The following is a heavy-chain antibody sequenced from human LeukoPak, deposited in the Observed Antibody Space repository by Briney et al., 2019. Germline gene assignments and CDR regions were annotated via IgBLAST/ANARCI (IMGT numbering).Heavy chain of an antibody. V-gene: IGHV3-23*01. Sequence: GGSLRLSCAASGFTFSSSAMSWVRQAPGKGLEWVSAISNNGGYTYYADSVQGRFTISRDNAKNSLYLQMNSLRAEDTAVYYCAREKQWLDFDYWGQGTLVTVSS. D-gene: IGHD6-19*01. J-gene: IGHJ4*02. CDR1: GFTFSSSA. CDR2: ISNNGGYT. CDR3: AREKQWLDFDY.